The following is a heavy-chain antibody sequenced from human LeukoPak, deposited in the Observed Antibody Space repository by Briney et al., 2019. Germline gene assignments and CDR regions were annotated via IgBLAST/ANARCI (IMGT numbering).Heavy chain of an antibody. Sequence: PGGSLSLSCASSVFPYSNHWMLGVRQARGKGLEGVVNMQPDGTEKYYVDSVRGRFTVSRDNAEHSLYLQMNSLRAEDTAVYYCARVAKEAISHYMDVWGKGTTVIVSS. V-gene: IGHV3-7*01. CDR1: VFPYSNHW. CDR2: MQPDGTEK. J-gene: IGHJ6*03. CDR3: ARVAKEAISHYMDV. D-gene: IGHD3-3*02.